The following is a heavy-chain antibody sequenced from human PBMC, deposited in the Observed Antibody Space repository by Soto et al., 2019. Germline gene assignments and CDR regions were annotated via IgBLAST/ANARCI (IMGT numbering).Heavy chain of an antibody. D-gene: IGHD2-15*01. Sequence: GGSLRLSCAASGFILSNAWMNWVRQAPGKGLEWVGRIKSKTDGGTTDYAAPVKGRFTISRDDSKNTLYLQMNSLKTEDTAVYYCATHSTTQVVVLVAYYFDYWGQGTLVTVSS. CDR1: GFILSNAW. CDR2: IKSKTDGGTT. V-gene: IGHV3-15*07. CDR3: ATHSTTQVVVLVAYYFDY. J-gene: IGHJ4*02.